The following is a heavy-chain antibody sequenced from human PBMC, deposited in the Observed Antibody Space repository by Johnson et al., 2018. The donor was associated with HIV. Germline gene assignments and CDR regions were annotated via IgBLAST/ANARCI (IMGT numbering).Heavy chain of an antibody. CDR2: ISPDESKT. V-gene: IGHV3-74*02. Sequence: VQLVESGGGVIRPGGSLRLSCAASGFTVSNIYMSWVRQAPGKGPVWVSRISPDESKTDYADSVKGRFTISRDNSKNSLYLQMNSLRAEDTALYYCAKAGPREYSSSLDAFDIWGQGTMVTVSS. D-gene: IGHD6-6*01. CDR1: GFTVSNIY. CDR3: AKAGPREYSSSLDAFDI. J-gene: IGHJ3*02.